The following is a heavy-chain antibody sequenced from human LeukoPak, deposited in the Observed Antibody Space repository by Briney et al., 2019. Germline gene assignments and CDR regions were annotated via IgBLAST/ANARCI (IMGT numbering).Heavy chain of an antibody. CDR2: IIPIFGTA. J-gene: IGHJ6*04. CDR1: GGTSSSYA. CDR3: ARAPRVRGVIHYYYGMDV. V-gene: IGHV1-69*06. D-gene: IGHD3-10*01. Sequence: SVKVSCKASGGTSSSYAISWVRQAPGQGLEWMGGIIPIFGTANYAQKFQGRVTITADKSTSTAYMELSSLRSEDTAVYYCARAPRVRGVIHYYYGMDVWGKGTTVTVSS.